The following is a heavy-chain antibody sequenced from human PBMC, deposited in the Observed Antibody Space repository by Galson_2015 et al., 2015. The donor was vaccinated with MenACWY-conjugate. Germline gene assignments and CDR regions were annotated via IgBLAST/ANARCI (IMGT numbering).Heavy chain of an antibody. Sequence: LRLSCAVSGFGVPDNCLSWVRQAPGTGPEWIAMVDRVGATIYADSVRGRFTVSKDNFKNTVILQMNSLRAEDTAVYRCSRGYDWCSYFRAWGQGAQVTVSS. CDR3: SRGYDWCSYFRA. CDR2: VDRVGAT. V-gene: IGHV3-53*01. D-gene: IGHD2-8*01. J-gene: IGHJ5*02. CDR1: GFGVPDNC.